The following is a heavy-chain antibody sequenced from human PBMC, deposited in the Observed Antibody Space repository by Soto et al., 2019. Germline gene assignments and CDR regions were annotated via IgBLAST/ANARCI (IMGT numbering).Heavy chain of an antibody. CDR3: ARVILNNYYDSSGYRGIRFDY. Sequence: SETLSLTCAVYGGSFSGYYWSWIRQPPGKGLEWIGEINHSGSTNYNPSLKSRVTISVVTSKNQFSLKLSSVTAADTAVYYCARVILNNYYDSSGYRGIRFDYWGQGTLVTVSS. J-gene: IGHJ4*02. CDR1: GGSFSGYY. D-gene: IGHD3-22*01. V-gene: IGHV4-34*01. CDR2: INHSGST.